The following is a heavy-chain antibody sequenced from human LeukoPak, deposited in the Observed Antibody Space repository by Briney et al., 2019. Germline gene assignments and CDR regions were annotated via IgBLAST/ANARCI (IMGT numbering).Heavy chain of an antibody. Sequence: GGSLRLSCAASGFTFSSYGMHWVRQAPGKGLEWVAFIRYDGSSTYYADSVKGRFTISRDNSKNTLYLQMNSLRAEDTAVYYCANKDMKGREYWGQGTLGTVSS. D-gene: IGHD1-26*01. V-gene: IGHV3-30*02. CDR2: IRYDGSST. J-gene: IGHJ4*02. CDR3: ANKDMKGREY. CDR1: GFTFSSYG.